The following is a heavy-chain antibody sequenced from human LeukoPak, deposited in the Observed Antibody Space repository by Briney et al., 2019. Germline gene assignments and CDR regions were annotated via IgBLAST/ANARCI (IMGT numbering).Heavy chain of an antibody. CDR3: ARDLYFDSYNWFDP. D-gene: IGHD3-9*01. Sequence: PSETLSLTCTVSGGSISSYYWSWIRQPAGKGLEWIGRIYTSGSTNYTPSLKSRVTMSVDTSKNQFSLKLSSVTAADTAVYYCARDLYFDSYNWFDPWGQRTLVTVSS. V-gene: IGHV4-4*07. J-gene: IGHJ5*02. CDR1: GGSISSYY. CDR2: IYTSGST.